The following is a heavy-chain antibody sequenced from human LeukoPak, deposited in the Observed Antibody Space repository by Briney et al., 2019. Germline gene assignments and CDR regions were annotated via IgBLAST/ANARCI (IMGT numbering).Heavy chain of an antibody. J-gene: IGHJ4*02. Sequence: PSETPSLTCAVYGGSFSGYYWSWIRQPPGSGLEWIGEINHRGSTNYSPSLKSRVTISVDTSKNQFSLKLSSVTAADTAVYYCARGGPSGYVDWGQGTLVTVSS. D-gene: IGHD5-12*01. CDR3: ARGGPSGYVD. CDR2: INHRGST. CDR1: GGSFSGYY. V-gene: IGHV4-34*01.